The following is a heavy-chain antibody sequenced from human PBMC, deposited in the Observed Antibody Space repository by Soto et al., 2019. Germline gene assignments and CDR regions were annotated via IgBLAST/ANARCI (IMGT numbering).Heavy chain of an antibody. Sequence: SGPTLVNPTQTLTLTCTFSGFSLSTSGMCVSWIRQPPGKALEWLALIDWDDDKYYSTSLETRLTISKDTSKNQVVLTMTNMDPVDTATYYCARNKGAYSSGWYGGMDVWGQGTTVTVSS. V-gene: IGHV2-70*01. CDR3: ARNKGAYSSGWYGGMDV. CDR1: GFSLSTSGMC. D-gene: IGHD6-19*01. CDR2: IDWDDDK. J-gene: IGHJ6*02.